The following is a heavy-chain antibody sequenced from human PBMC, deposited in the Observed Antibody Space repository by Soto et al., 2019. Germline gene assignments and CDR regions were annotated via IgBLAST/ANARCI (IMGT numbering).Heavy chain of an antibody. CDR3: ARVSCSGGSCYFDY. CDR1: GGSISSYY. J-gene: IGHJ4*02. V-gene: IGHV4-59*01. D-gene: IGHD2-15*01. CDR2: IYYSGST. Sequence: SETLSLTCTVSGGSISSYYWSWIRQPPGKGLEWIGYIYYSGSTNYNPSLKSRVTISVDTSKNQFSLKLSSVTAADTAVYYCARVSCSGGSCYFDYWGQGTLVTVSS.